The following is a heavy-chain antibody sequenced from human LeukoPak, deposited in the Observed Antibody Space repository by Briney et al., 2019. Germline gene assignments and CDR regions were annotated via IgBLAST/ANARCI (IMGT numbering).Heavy chain of an antibody. V-gene: IGHV4-59*01. CDR3: ARVVIYCSSTSCFYMDV. CDR1: GGSISDNY. J-gene: IGHJ6*03. D-gene: IGHD2-2*01. CDR2: IYYSGST. Sequence: PSETLSLTRTVSGGSISDNYWSWIRQPPGKGLEWIGYIYYSGSTNYNPSLKSRVTISVDTSKNQFSLKLSPVTAADTAVYYCARVVIYCSSTSCFYMDVWGKGTTVTVSS.